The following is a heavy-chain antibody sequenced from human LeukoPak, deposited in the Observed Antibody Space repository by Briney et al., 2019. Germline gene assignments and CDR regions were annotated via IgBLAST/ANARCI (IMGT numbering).Heavy chain of an antibody. J-gene: IGHJ4*02. D-gene: IGHD3-10*01. CDR1: GFTFSSYE. V-gene: IGHV3-48*03. CDR2: ISSSGSTI. Sequence: GGSLRLSCAASGFTFSSYEMNWVRQAPGKGLEWVSYISSSGSTIYYADSVKGRFTISRDNAKNSLYLQMNSLRAEDTAVYYCARDLRATNFMVRGVIWGFDYWGQGTLVTVSS. CDR3: ARDLRATNFMVRGVIWGFDY.